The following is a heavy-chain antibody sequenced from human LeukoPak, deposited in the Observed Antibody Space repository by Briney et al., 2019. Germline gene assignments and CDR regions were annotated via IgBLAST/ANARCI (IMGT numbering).Heavy chain of an antibody. CDR1: GFTFSSYS. CDR2: ISSSSSYI. J-gene: IGHJ3*02. CDR3: ARGLGIFAFDI. D-gene: IGHD7-27*01. V-gene: IGHV3-21*01. Sequence: GGSLGLSCAASGFTFSSYSMNWVRQAPGKGLEWVSSISSSSSYIYYADSVKGRFTISRDNAKNSLYLQMNSLRAEDTAVYYCARGLGIFAFDIWGQGTMVTVSS.